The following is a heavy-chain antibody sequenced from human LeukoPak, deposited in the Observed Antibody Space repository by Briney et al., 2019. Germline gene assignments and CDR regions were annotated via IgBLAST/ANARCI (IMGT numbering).Heavy chain of an antibody. D-gene: IGHD6-19*01. CDR1: GFTVSSNY. CDR3: ASSGVFPHNPLDY. CDR2: IYSGGST. Sequence: GGSLRLSCAASGFTVSSNYMSWVRQPPGKGLEWVSLIYSGGSTYYADSVKGRFTISRDNSKNTLYLQMNSLSTEDTAVYYCASSGVFPHNPLDYWGQGTLVTVSS. V-gene: IGHV3-53*01. J-gene: IGHJ4*02.